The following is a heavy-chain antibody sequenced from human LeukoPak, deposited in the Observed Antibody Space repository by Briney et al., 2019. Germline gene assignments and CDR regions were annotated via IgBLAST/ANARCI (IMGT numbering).Heavy chain of an antibody. CDR3: ARMPDTAMVTLRWFDP. V-gene: IGHV4-34*01. Sequence: SETLSLTCAVYGGSFSGYYWSWIRQPPGKGLEWIGEINHSGSTNYNPSLKSPATISVDTSKNQFSLKLSSVTAADTAVYYCARMPDTAMVTLRWFDPWGQGTLVTVSS. J-gene: IGHJ5*02. CDR2: INHSGST. D-gene: IGHD5-18*01. CDR1: GGSFSGYY.